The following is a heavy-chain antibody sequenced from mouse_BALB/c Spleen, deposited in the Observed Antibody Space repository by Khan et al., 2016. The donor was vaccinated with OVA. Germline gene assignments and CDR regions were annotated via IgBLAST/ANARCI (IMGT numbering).Heavy chain of an antibody. V-gene: IGHV9-3-1*01. D-gene: IGHD2-10*01. Sequence: QIQLVQSGPELKKPGETVKISCKASGYSFTNYGMNWVKQSPGKALKWMGWINTYTGKPTYADDFKGRFAFSLETSASTAYLQSNNLKNDDTATYVYARPPYFSYTLDHWGQGTSVTVSS. CDR3: ARPPYFSYTLDH. CDR1: GYSFTNYG. J-gene: IGHJ4*01. CDR2: INTYTGKP.